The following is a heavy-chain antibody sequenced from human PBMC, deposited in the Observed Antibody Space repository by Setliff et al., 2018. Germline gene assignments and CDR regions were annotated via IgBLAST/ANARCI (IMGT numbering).Heavy chain of an antibody. D-gene: IGHD5-12*01. V-gene: IGHV1-69*05. CDR1: GGTFSSYA. CDR3: ARNIVPLN. J-gene: IGHJ4*02. Sequence: SVKVSCKASGGTFSSYAISWVRQAPGQGLEWMGGIIPIFGTANYAQKFQGRVTITTDESTSTAYMELRSLRSDDTAIYYCARNIVPLNWGQGTLVTVSS. CDR2: IIPIFGTA.